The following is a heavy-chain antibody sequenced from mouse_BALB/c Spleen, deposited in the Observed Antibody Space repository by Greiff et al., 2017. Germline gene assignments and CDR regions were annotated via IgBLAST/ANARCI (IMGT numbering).Heavy chain of an antibody. CDR2: ISSGGSYT. J-gene: IGHJ4*01. D-gene: IGHD2-14*01. V-gene: IGHV5-6*01. CDR1: GFTFSSYG. Sequence: EVQRVESGGDLVKPGGSLKLSCAASGFTFSSYGMSWVRQTPDKRLEWVATISSGGSYTYYPDSVKGRFTISRDNAKNTLYLQMSSLKSEDTAMYYCARSEYRYDVAPYAMDYWGQGTSVTVSS. CDR3: ARSEYRYDVAPYAMDY.